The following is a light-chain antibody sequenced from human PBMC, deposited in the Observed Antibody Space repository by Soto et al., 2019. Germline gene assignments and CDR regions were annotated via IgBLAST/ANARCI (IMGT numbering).Light chain of an antibody. CDR3: QQYNTFWT. Sequence: EIVLTQSPVTLSLSPGGRATLSCRASQSVSNNVAWYQQKPGQAPRLLILGASTRATGIPARFSGSGSGTEFTLTISSLQPDDFATYYCQQYNTFWTFGPGTKVDIK. V-gene: IGKV3-15*01. J-gene: IGKJ1*01. CDR2: GAS. CDR1: QSVSNN.